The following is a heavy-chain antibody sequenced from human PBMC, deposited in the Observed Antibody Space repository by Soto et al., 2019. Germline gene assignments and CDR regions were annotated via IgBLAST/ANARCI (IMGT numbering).Heavy chain of an antibody. CDR3: ARGHDYGGNSGDNWFDP. CDR2: IYYTGMT. Sequence: PSETLSLTCIVSGTSISSTAYYWGWIRQPPGKGLEWITSIYYTGMTYYNPSLKSRVNISVDTSKNQFSLKLSSVTAADTSVYYCARGHDYGGNSGDNWFDPWGQGTLVTVSS. V-gene: IGHV4-39*07. CDR1: GTSISSTAYY. D-gene: IGHD4-17*01. J-gene: IGHJ5*02.